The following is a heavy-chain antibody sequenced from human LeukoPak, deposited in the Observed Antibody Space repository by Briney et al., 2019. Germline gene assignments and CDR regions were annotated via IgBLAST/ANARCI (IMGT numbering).Heavy chain of an antibody. CDR3: ASPDYDILTGYHHDAFDI. J-gene: IGHJ3*02. V-gene: IGHV1-18*01. D-gene: IGHD3-9*01. CDR1: GYTFTSYG. CDR2: ISAYNGNT. Sequence: ASVKVSCKASGYTFTSYGISWVRQAPGQGLEWMGWISAYNGNTNYAQKFQGRVTMTTDTSTSTAYMELRSLRSDDTAVYYCASPDYDILTGYHHDAFDIWGQGTMVTVSS.